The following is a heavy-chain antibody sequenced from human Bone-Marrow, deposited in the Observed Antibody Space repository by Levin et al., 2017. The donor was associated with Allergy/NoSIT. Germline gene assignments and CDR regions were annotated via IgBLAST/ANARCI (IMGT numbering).Heavy chain of an antibody. CDR1: GFTFSDFP. Sequence: QSGGSLRLSCAASGFTFSDFPLHWVRQTAGKGLEWVAVISPTGGFKYYAASVKGRFTISRDNYKNTLNLEMNDLRVEDTGVYFCARDDIRDPPDYFHRWGQGTLVTVSS. CDR2: ISPTGGFK. J-gene: IGHJ4*02. V-gene: IGHV3-30*04. D-gene: IGHD3-10*01. CDR3: ARDDIRDPPDYFHR.